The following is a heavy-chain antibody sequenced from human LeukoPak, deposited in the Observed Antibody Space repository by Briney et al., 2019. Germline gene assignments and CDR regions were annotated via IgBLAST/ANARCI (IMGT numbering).Heavy chain of an antibody. CDR2: INTNTGNP. D-gene: IGHD4-17*01. Sequence: ASVKVSCKASGYSFTSSVMNWVRQAPGQGLEWMGWINTNTGNPTYVEGFTGRFVFSLDTSVSTAYLQISSLKTEDIAVYYCAISLTYDGDHPPFDYWGQGTLVTVSS. CDR1: GYSFTSSV. CDR3: AISLTYDGDHPPFDY. V-gene: IGHV7-4-1*02. J-gene: IGHJ4*02.